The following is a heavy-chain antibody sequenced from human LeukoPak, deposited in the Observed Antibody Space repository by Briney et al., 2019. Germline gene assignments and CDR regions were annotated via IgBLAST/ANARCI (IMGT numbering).Heavy chain of an antibody. D-gene: IGHD6-13*01. CDR3: ARHSPGYYYYGMDV. Sequence: SETLTLTCTVSGGSISSSSYYWGWIRQPPGKGLEWIGSIYYSGSTYYNPSLKRRVTISVDTSKNQFSLKMNSVTAADTAMYYCARHSPGYYYYGMDVWGQGTTVTVSS. J-gene: IGHJ6*02. CDR1: GGSISSSSYY. V-gene: IGHV4-39*01. CDR2: IYYSGST.